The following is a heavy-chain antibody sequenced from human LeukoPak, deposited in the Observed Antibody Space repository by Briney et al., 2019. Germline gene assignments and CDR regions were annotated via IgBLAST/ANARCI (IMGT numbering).Heavy chain of an antibody. CDR1: GDSISSYY. J-gene: IGHJ4*02. V-gene: IGHV4-59*12. CDR3: ARVGPTTEN. Sequence: PSETLSLTCTVSGDSISSYYWSWIRQPPGKGLEWIGYIYYSGTTNYNPSLKSRVTISLDTSKNQFSLKLSSVTAADTAVYYCARVGPTTENWGQGTLVTVSS. D-gene: IGHD3/OR15-3a*01. CDR2: IYYSGTT.